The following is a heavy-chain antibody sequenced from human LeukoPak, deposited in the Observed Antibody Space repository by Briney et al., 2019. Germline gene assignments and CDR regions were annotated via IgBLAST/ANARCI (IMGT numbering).Heavy chain of an antibody. CDR1: GFTFRSYW. Sequence: GGSLRLSCAASGFTFRSYWMSWVRQAPGKGLEWVANIKEDGSEKYYVDSVKGRFTISRDNAKNSLYLQMNSLRADDTAVYYCARYGGSNYVGFWGQGTLVTASS. D-gene: IGHD3-10*01. CDR3: ARYGGSNYVGF. CDR2: IKEDGSEK. V-gene: IGHV3-7*01. J-gene: IGHJ4*02.